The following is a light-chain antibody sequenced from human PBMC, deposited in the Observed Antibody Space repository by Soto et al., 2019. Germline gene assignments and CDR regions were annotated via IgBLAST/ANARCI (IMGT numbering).Light chain of an antibody. Sequence: QAVVTQPASVSGSPGQSITVSCIGTSSDVGGYNYVSWYQQHPGKAPKLMIHDVSNRTSGVSNRFSGSKSGNTASLTISGLQAEDEAYYYCSSYASSNTQVFGGGTKLTVL. J-gene: IGLJ2*01. CDR3: SSYASSNTQV. CDR2: DVS. V-gene: IGLV2-14*01. CDR1: SSDVGGYNY.